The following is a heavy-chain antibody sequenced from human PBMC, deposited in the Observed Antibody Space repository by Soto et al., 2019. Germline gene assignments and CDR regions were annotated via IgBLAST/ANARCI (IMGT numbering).Heavy chain of an antibody. Sequence: QVQLVQSGAEVKKPGASVKVSCKASGYTFTSYGISWVRQAPGQGLEWMGWISAYNGNTNYAQKLQGRVTMTTDTSTSTAYMELRSLRSDDTAVYYCARDRPIESHPIWYGMDVWGQGTTVTVSS. J-gene: IGHJ6*02. CDR2: ISAYNGNT. V-gene: IGHV1-18*04. CDR3: ARDRPIESHPIWYGMDV. CDR1: GYTFTSYG.